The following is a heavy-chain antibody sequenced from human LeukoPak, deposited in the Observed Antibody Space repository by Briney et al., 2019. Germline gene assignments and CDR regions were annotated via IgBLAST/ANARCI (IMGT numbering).Heavy chain of an antibody. Sequence: SETLSLTCTVSGGSISSYYWSWIRQPTGKGLEWIGYIYYSGSTNYNPSLKSRVTISVDTSKNQFSLKLSSVTAADTAVYYCARHGASRWLQLGNYFDYWGQGTLVTVSS. CDR2: IYYSGST. V-gene: IGHV4-59*08. J-gene: IGHJ4*02. CDR3: ARHGASRWLQLGNYFDY. D-gene: IGHD5-24*01. CDR1: GGSISSYY.